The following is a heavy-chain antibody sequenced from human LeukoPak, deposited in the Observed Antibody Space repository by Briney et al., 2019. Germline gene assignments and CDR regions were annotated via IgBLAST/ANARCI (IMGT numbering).Heavy chain of an antibody. D-gene: IGHD6-13*01. J-gene: IGHJ4*02. V-gene: IGHV1-24*01. Sequence: ASVKVSCKASGYAFTGYYMHWVRQAPGKGLEWMGGFDPEDGETIYAQKFQGRVTMTEDTSTDTAYMELSSLRSEDTAVYYCATDLLAAAGFCFDYWGQGTLVTVSS. CDR2: FDPEDGET. CDR1: GYAFTGYY. CDR3: ATDLLAAAGFCFDY.